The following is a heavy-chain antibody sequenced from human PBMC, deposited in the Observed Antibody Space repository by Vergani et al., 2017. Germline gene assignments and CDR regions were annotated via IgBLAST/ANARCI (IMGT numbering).Heavy chain of an antibody. CDR2: IYGSGKI. J-gene: IGHJ5*02. D-gene: IGHD3-16*01. Sequence: QVQLQESGPGLVKPSQTLSLTCSVSGVSVSSTAFYWNWIRQPAGKGLEWIGRIYGSGKINYNPSLESRVTISRDTSKNQFSLKVHSVTAADTAVYYWAGGETRTDWLDPWGQGTQVIVSS. CDR1: GVSVSSTAFY. CDR3: AGGETRTDWLDP. V-gene: IGHV4-61*02.